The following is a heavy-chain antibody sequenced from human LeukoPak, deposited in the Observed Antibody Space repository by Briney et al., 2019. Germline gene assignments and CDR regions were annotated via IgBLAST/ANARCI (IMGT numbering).Heavy chain of an antibody. Sequence: SETLSLTCTVSGVSFSSYYWTWIRQPAGKGLEWIGRIYSSGNTNYNPSLESRVTMSIDTSKKQISLKLTSVTAADTAVYYCARERGNLRGDAFDIWGRGTMVTVSS. V-gene: IGHV4-4*07. CDR1: GVSFSSYY. D-gene: IGHD1-26*01. CDR3: ARERGNLRGDAFDI. J-gene: IGHJ3*02. CDR2: IYSSGNT.